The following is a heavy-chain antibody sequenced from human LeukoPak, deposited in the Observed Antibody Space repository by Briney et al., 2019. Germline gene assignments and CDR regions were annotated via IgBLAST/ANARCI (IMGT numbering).Heavy chain of an antibody. CDR2: INPNSGNT. V-gene: IGHV1-18*04. CDR3: ARDASGIWDSSIGYYYWFDP. J-gene: IGHJ5*02. CDR1: GYTFTDYY. D-gene: IGHD3-22*01. Sequence: ASVKVSCKASGYTFTDYYIHWVRQAPGQGLEWMGWINPNSGNTGYAQKLQGRVTMTTDTSTSTAYMELRSLRSDDTAVYHCARDASGIWDSSIGYYYWFDPWGQGTLVTVSS.